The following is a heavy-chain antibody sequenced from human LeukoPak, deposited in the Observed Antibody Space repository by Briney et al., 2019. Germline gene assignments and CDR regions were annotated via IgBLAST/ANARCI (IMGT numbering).Heavy chain of an antibody. V-gene: IGHV3-23*01. CDR3: AKDHVRSLVVAGPQDAFDI. J-gene: IGHJ3*02. CDR2: ISGSGGST. Sequence: PGGSLRLSCTASGFTFDNYAMSWVRQAPGKGMEWVSAISGSGGSTYYADSVKGRFTISRDNSKNTLYLQMNSLRAEDTAVYYCAKDHVRSLVVAGPQDAFDIWGQGTMVTVSS. CDR1: GFTFDNYA. D-gene: IGHD2-15*01.